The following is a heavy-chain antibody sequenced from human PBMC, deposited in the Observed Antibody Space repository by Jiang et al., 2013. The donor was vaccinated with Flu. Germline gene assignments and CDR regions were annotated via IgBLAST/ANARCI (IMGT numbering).Heavy chain of an antibody. D-gene: IGHD2-2*01. CDR3: ARGRGWEYQLPPSTPEEPTEYFQH. CDR2: IIPILGIA. J-gene: IGHJ1*01. Sequence: FSSYTISWVRQAPGQGLEWMGRIIPILGIANYAQKFQGRVTITADKSTSTAYMELSSLRSEDTAVYYCARGRGWEYQLPPSTPEEPTEYFQHWGQGTLVTVSS. CDR1: FSSYT. V-gene: IGHV1-69*02.